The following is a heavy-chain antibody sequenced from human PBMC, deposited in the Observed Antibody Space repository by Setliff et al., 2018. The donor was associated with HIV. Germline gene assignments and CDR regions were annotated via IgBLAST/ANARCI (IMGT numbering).Heavy chain of an antibody. Sequence: ASVKVSCKASGYTFTGHYLHWVRQAPGQGLEWLGWVNPNSGDAIYAQNFQGRDTMTRDTSINAAYMELRGLRSDDTAVYYCARNFGLSPSGKYYYYYGMDIWGQGTTVTVSS. CDR2: VNPNSGDA. D-gene: IGHD3-10*01. CDR1: GYTFTGHY. CDR3: ARNFGLSPSGKYYYYYGMDI. V-gene: IGHV1-2*02. J-gene: IGHJ6*02.